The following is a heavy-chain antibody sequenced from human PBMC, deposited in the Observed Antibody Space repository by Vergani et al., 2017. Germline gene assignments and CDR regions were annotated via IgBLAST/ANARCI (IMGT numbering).Heavy chain of an antibody. CDR2: ISSTSSYI. CDR1: GFTFSSYT. D-gene: IGHD1-26*01. J-gene: IGHJ4*02. V-gene: IGHV3-21*01. Sequence: EVQLVESGGGLVKPGGSLRLSCAASGFTFSSYTMNWVRQAPGKGLEWVSSISSTSSYIYYADSVKGRFTISRDNAKNSLYLQMNSLRAEDTAVYYCARDDRGGYGYWGLGTLVTVSS. CDR3: ARDDRGGYGY.